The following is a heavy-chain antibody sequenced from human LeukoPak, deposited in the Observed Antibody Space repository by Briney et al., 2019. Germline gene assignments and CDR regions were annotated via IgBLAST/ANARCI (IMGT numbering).Heavy chain of an antibody. J-gene: IGHJ4*02. Sequence: GGSLRLSCTASGFIFDTHTLTWVRQAPGKGLEWVASISGSGDSTNYGDSVKGRFTISRDNSKNTLYLQMNSLRAEDTAVYYCAKGVQELRGYFDYWGQGTLVTVSS. CDR2: ISGSGDST. CDR1: GFIFDTHT. CDR3: AKGVQELRGYFDY. V-gene: IGHV3-23*01. D-gene: IGHD1-26*01.